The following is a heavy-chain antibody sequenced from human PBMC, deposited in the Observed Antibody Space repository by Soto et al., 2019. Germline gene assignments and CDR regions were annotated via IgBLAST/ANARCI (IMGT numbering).Heavy chain of an antibody. D-gene: IGHD3-10*01. CDR3: ARLLWFGELLATGYYGMDV. CDR2: IYYSGST. J-gene: IGHJ6*02. V-gene: IGHV4-39*01. CDR1: GGSISSSSYY. Sequence: SETLSLTCTVSGGSISSSSYYWGWIRQPPGKGLEWIGSIYYSGSTYYNPSLKSRVTISVDTSKNQFSLKLSSVTAADTAVYYCARLLWFGELLATGYYGMDVWGQGTTVTVSS.